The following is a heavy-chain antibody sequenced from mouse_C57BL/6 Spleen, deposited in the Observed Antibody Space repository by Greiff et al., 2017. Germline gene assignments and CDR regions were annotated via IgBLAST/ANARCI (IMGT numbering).Heavy chain of an antibody. D-gene: IGHD2-5*01. CDR2: INPSNGGT. J-gene: IGHJ1*03. V-gene: IGHV1-53*01. CDR3: ARGGYYSNYWYFDV. Sequence: VQLQQPGTELVKPGASVKLSCKASGYTFTSYWMHWVKQRPGQGLEWIGNINPSNGGTNYNEKFKSKATLTVDKSSSTAYMQLSSLTSEDSAVYCCARGGYYSNYWYFDVWGTGTTVTVSS. CDR1: GYTFTSYW.